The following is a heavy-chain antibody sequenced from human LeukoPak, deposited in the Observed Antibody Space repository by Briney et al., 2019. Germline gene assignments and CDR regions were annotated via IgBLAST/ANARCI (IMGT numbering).Heavy chain of an antibody. CDR3: ARNREYSSPPAGYWFDP. Sequence: GESLKISCKGSGYSFTSYWIGWVRQMPGKGLEGMGIIYPGDSHTRYSPSFQGQVTISADKSISTASLQWSSLKASDTAMYYRARNREYSSPPAGYWFDPWGQGTLVTVSS. D-gene: IGHD6-6*01. CDR1: GYSFTSYW. J-gene: IGHJ5*02. CDR2: IYPGDSHT. V-gene: IGHV5-51*01.